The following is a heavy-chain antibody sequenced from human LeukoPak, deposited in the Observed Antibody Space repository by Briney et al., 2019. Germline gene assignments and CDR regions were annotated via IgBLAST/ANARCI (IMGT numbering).Heavy chain of an antibody. Sequence: SETLSLTCAVYGGSFSGYYWSWIRQPPGKGLEWIGYIYYSGSTNYNPSLKSRVTISVDTSKNQFSLKLSSVTAADTAVYYCAASEEGYCSGGSCYNPFDYWGQGTLVTVSS. D-gene: IGHD2-15*01. CDR2: IYYSGST. CDR3: AASEEGYCSGGSCYNPFDY. CDR1: GGSFSGYY. V-gene: IGHV4-59*08. J-gene: IGHJ4*02.